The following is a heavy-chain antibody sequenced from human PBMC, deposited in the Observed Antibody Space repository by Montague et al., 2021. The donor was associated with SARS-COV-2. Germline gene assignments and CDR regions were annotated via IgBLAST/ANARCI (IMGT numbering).Heavy chain of an antibody. D-gene: IGHD6-13*01. CDR1: GDSISRSYW. CDR2: IFHSGTT. V-gene: IGHV4-4*02. J-gene: IGHJ4*02. Sequence: SETLSLTCAVSGDSISRSYWWNWVRQSPGKGLEWIGEIFHSGTTNYNPSLKSRITISVDKSRNQFSLRLSSVTAADTAIYYCASWSESDSWYQASLDYWGQGTLVTVSS. CDR3: ASWSESDSWYQASLDY.